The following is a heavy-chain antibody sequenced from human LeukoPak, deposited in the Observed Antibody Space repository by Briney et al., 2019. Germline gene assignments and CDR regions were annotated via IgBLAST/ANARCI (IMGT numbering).Heavy chain of an antibody. CDR1: GFTFSSYA. V-gene: IGHV3-30-3*01. CDR3: ARVWFDY. J-gene: IGHJ4*02. Sequence: PGGSLRLSCAASGFTFSSYAMHWVRQAPGKELEWVAVISYDGSNKYYADSVKGRFTISRDNSKNTLYLQMNSLRAEDTAVYYCARVWFDYWGQGTLVTVSS. CDR2: ISYDGSNK. D-gene: IGHD3-16*01.